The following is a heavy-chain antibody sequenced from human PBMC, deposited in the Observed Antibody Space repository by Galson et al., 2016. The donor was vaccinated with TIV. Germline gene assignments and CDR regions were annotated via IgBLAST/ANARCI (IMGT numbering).Heavy chain of an antibody. CDR1: GLPFSSYG. CDR3: ASTNKHWYLPLDY. CDR2: ISYDGNKK. D-gene: IGHD2-8*02. Sequence: SLRLSCAVSGLPFSSYGMNWVRKAPGKGLEWLAFISYDGNKKYDADSEKGRLTISRDNVKNTLYLEMTSLRHDDTAVYYCASTNKHWYLPLDYWGQGILVTVSS. J-gene: IGHJ4*02. V-gene: IGHV3-30*19.